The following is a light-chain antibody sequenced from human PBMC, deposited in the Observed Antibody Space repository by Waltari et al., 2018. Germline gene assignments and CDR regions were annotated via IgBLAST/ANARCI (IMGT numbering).Light chain of an antibody. CDR1: SSASGAYNY. Sequence: QSALTQPASVSGSPGQSITIPCTGSSSASGAYNYVAWYQHFPDYAPKLLIYEARNRPSGVSSRFSGSKAGNTASLTISGIQAEDEAHYYCSSYTNTFVVFGGGTKLTVL. CDR3: SSYTNTFVV. V-gene: IGLV2-14*01. CDR2: EAR. J-gene: IGLJ2*01.